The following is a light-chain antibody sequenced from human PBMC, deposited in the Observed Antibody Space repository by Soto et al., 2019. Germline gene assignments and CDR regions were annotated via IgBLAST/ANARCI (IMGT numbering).Light chain of an antibody. Sequence: QSALAQPPSVSGAPGQRVTISCTGSSSNIGADYDVHWYQQYPGTSPKLLIYGNTNRPSGVPDRFSGSKSGTSAALAITGLQAEDEADYYCQSFDISLSGYVFGTGTTVTVL. V-gene: IGLV1-40*01. CDR3: QSFDISLSGYV. CDR1: SSNIGADYD. J-gene: IGLJ1*01. CDR2: GNT.